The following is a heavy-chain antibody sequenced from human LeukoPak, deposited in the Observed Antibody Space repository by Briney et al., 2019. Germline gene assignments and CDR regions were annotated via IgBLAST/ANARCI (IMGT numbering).Heavy chain of an antibody. V-gene: IGHV3-23*01. J-gene: IGHJ4*02. CDR2: ISGSGGST. CDR1: GFTFSSYA. Sequence: GGSLRLSCAASGFTFSSYAMSWVRQAPGKGLEWVSAISGSGGSTYYADSVKGRFTISRDNSKNTLYLQMNSLRAEDTAVYYCAVGTQYGSEPDHWGQGTLVTVSS. D-gene: IGHD3-10*01. CDR3: AVGTQYGSEPDH.